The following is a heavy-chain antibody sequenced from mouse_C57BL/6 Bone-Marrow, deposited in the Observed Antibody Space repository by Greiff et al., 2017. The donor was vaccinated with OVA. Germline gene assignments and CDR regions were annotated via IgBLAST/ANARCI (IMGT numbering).Heavy chain of an antibody. CDR2: FYPGSGSI. CDR1: GYTFTEYT. Sequence: QVQLQQSGAELVKPGASVKLSCKASGYTFTEYTIHWVTQRSGQGLAWIGWFYPGSGSIKYNEKFKDKATLTADKSSSTVYMELSRLASEDAAVDYCARREKLLQDFDVWGTGTTVTVSS. D-gene: IGHD1-1*01. V-gene: IGHV1-62-2*01. J-gene: IGHJ1*03. CDR3: ARREKLLQDFDV.